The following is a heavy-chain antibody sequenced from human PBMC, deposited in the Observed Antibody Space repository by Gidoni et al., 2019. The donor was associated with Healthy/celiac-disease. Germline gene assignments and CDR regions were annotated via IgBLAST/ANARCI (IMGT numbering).Heavy chain of an antibody. CDR3: ARGQYVDIVATILGWFDP. D-gene: IGHD5-12*01. CDR2: INAGNGNT. V-gene: IGHV1-3*01. J-gene: IGHJ5*02. Sequence: QVQLVQSGAEVKKPGASVKVSCKASGYPFTSYAMHWVRQAPGQRLEWMGWINAGNGNTKYSQKFQGRVTITRDTSASTAYMELSSLRSEDTAVYYCARGQYVDIVATILGWFDPWGQGTLVTVSS. CDR1: GYPFTSYA.